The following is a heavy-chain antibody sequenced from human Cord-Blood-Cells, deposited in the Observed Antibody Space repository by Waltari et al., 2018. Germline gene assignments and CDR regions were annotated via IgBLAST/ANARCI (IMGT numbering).Heavy chain of an antibody. D-gene: IGHD2-2*01. Sequence: QVQLQQWGAGLLKHSETLSLTCAVYGGSFSGSYWSWIRHPPGKRLEWIRESNQSGSTKYNPSLKSRLPISVDTSKTQVPLRLSSVTAADTAVYYCARRGCSSTSCYVHYYSVMDVWGQGATFTV. CDR3: ARRGCSSTSCYVHYYSVMDV. CDR1: GGSFSGSY. V-gene: IGHV4-34*01. CDR2: SNQSGST. J-gene: IGHJ6*02.